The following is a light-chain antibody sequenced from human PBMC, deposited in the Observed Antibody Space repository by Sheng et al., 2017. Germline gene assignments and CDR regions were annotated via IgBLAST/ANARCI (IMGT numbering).Light chain of an antibody. CDR2: DAS. V-gene: IGKV3-11*01. Sequence: EIVLTQSPATLSLSPGERATLSCRASQSVSSYLAWYQQKPGQAPXLLIYDASNRATGTPSQVSGSGXGTYFTLTISSLEPEDFAVYYCQQRSNWPPVTFGQGTKLEIK. CDR1: QSVSSY. J-gene: IGKJ2*01. CDR3: QQRSNWPPVT.